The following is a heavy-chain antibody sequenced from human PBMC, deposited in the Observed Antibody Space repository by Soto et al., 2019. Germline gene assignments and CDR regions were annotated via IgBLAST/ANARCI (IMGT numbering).Heavy chain of an antibody. J-gene: IGHJ5*02. CDR3: ARGLYGDEIDP. Sequence: QVQLVQSGAEVKKPGASVKVSCKASGYSFTTSYMHWVRQAPGQGLECMGIINANGGTTNYAQTFQGRVTLPRDTSTSTVYMELSSLRSDDTAVYFCARGLYGDEIDPWGQGTLVTVSS. CDR1: GYSFTTSY. D-gene: IGHD4-17*01. CDR2: INANGGTT. V-gene: IGHV1-46*03.